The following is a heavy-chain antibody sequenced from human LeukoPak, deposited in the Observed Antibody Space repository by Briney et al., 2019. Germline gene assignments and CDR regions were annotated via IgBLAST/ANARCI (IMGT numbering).Heavy chain of an antibody. CDR3: ARHSPTTSCLDY. J-gene: IGHJ4*02. Sequence: PSETLSLTRTVSGGSISSSSYYWSWIRQPAGKGLEWIGRIYSSGSTNYNPSLKSRVTMSVDTSKNQFSLKLSYVTAADTAVNYCARHSPTTSCLDYWGQGTLVTVSS. CDR1: GGSISSSSYY. CDR2: IYSSGST. V-gene: IGHV4-61*02. D-gene: IGHD2-2*01.